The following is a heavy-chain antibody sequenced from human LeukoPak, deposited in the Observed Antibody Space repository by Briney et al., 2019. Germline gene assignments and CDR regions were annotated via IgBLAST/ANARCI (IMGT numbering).Heavy chain of an antibody. Sequence: QPGGSLRLPCAASGFTFSASAMDWVRQAPAKGLEWVSSVNGGGSSTYYADSVKGRFTISRDNSKNTLYLQMNSLRAEDTAVYYCAKDRRAYCSSTSCSFDYWGQGTLVTVSS. D-gene: IGHD2-2*01. CDR3: AKDRRAYCSSTSCSFDY. CDR1: GFTFSASA. J-gene: IGHJ4*02. V-gene: IGHV3-23*01. CDR2: VNGGGSST.